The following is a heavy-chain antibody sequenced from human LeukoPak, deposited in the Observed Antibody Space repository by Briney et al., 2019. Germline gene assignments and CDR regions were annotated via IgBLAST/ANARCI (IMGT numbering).Heavy chain of an antibody. CDR3: ARVPGYSSSHGDY. D-gene: IGHD6-13*01. Sequence: ASVKASCKASGYTFTGYYMHWVRQAPGQGLEWMGWINPNSGGTNYAQKFQGRVTMTRDTSISTAYMELSRLRSDDTAVYYCARVPGYSSSHGDYWGQGTLVTVSS. V-gene: IGHV1-2*02. CDR2: INPNSGGT. J-gene: IGHJ4*02. CDR1: GYTFTGYY.